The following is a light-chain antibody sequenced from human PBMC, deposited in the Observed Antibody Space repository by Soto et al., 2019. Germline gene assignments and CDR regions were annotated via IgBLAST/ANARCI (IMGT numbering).Light chain of an antibody. Sequence: EIVLTQSPGTLSLSPGERATLSCRGSQSVSSNYLAWYQQKPGQAPRLLIYGASSRATGIPDRFSGSGSGTDFTLTISRLEPEEFAVYYCQQYGRSPWTFGQGTKVEIK. J-gene: IGKJ1*01. V-gene: IGKV3-20*01. CDR3: QQYGRSPWT. CDR2: GAS. CDR1: QSVSSNY.